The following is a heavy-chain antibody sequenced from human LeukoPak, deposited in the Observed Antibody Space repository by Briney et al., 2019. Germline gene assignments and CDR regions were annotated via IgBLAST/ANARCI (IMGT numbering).Heavy chain of an antibody. D-gene: IGHD6-13*01. V-gene: IGHV1-58*01. CDR1: GFTFTSSA. Sequence: SVKVSCKASGFTFTSSAVQWVRQARGQRLEWIGWIVVGSGITNYAQKFQERVTITRDMSTSTAYMELSSLRSEDTAVYYCAAVPKGPQPGIAAAIDYWGQGTLVTVSS. CDR3: AAVPKGPQPGIAAAIDY. J-gene: IGHJ4*02. CDR2: IVVGSGIT.